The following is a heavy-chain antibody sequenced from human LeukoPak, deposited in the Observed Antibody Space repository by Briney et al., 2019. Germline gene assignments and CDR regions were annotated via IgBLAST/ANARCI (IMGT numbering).Heavy chain of an antibody. CDR3: AYGLGYCSSTSCSSPFDY. CDR1: GCTFSSYA. V-gene: IGHV1-69*05. Sequence: GASVKVSCKASGCTFSSYAISWVRQAPGQGLEWMGGIIPIIGTANYAQNFQGSVTITTDESTTTAYMVLISLRSDDTAAYYCAYGLGYCSSTSCSSPFDYWGQGTLVTVSS. CDR2: IIPIIGTA. D-gene: IGHD2-2*01. J-gene: IGHJ4*02.